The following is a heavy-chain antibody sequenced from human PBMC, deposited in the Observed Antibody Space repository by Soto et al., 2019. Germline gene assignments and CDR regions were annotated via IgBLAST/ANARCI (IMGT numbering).Heavy chain of an antibody. D-gene: IGHD4-17*01. CDR1: GFTFSSYA. CDR3: ARVVRAHDYGDHDAFDI. Sequence: QVQLVESGGGVVQPGRSLRLSCAASGFTFSSYAMHWVRQAPGKGLEWVTVISYDGSNKYYADSVKGRFTISRDNSKNTLYLQMNSLRAEETAVYYCARVVRAHDYGDHDAFDIWGQGTMVTVSS. CDR2: ISYDGSNK. V-gene: IGHV3-30-3*01. J-gene: IGHJ3*02.